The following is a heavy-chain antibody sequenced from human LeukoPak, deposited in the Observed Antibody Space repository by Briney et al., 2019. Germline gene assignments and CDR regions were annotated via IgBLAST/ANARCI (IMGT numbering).Heavy chain of an antibody. J-gene: IGHJ5*02. V-gene: IGHV1-2*02. Sequence: ASVTVSFKASGYTFTGYYIHWVRQAPGQGLEWMGWINPNSGGTNYAQKFQGRVTMTRDTSIGTAYMELSRLRSDDTAVYYCARDRLRLGYERTNWFDPWGQGTLVTVSS. D-gene: IGHD2-15*01. CDR1: GYTFTGYY. CDR2: INPNSGGT. CDR3: ARDRLRLGYERTNWFDP.